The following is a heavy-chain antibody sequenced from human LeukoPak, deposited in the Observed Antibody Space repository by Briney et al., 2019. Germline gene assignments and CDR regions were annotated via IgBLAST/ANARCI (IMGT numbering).Heavy chain of an antibody. V-gene: IGHV4-4*07. CDR3: ARLLLQQTHRFDP. D-gene: IGHD3-22*01. J-gene: IGHJ5*02. Sequence: SETLSLTCTVPGGSISSYYWSWIRQPAGKGLEWIGRIYTSGSTNYNPSLKSRVSISVDKSKNQFSLKLSSVTAADTAVYYCARLLLQQTHRFDPWGQGTLITVSS. CDR1: GGSISSYY. CDR2: IYTSGST.